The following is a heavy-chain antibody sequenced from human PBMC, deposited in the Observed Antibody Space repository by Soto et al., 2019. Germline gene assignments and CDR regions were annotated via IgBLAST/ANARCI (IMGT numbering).Heavy chain of an antibody. V-gene: IGHV1-18*01. CDR2: ISAYNGNT. D-gene: IGHD2-15*01. CDR3: ARDSDIVVVVAATPGDY. CDR1: GYTFTSYG. Sequence: QVQLVQSGAEVKKPGASVKVSSKASGYTFTSYGISWVRQAPGQGLKWMGWISAYNGNTNYAQKLQGRVTMTTDTSTSTAYMELRSLRSDDTAVYYCARDSDIVVVVAATPGDYWGQGTLVTVSS. J-gene: IGHJ4*02.